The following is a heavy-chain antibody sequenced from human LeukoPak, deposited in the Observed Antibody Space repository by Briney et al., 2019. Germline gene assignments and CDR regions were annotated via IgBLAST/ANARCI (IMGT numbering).Heavy chain of an antibody. J-gene: IGHJ4*02. V-gene: IGHV3-23*01. CDR1: GFTFNIYA. Sequence: GGSLRLSCAASGFTFNIYAMNWVRQAPGKGLEWVSHISPSGDSTYYADSVKGRFTISRGNAKKSLYLQMKSLRAEDTAVYFCAKSRSGSANWALQIFDNWGQGTLVTVSS. D-gene: IGHD1-1*01. CDR3: AKSRSGSANWALQIFDN. CDR2: ISPSGDST.